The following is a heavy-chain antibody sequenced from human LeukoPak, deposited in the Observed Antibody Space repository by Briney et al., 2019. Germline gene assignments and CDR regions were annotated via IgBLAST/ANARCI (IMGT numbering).Heavy chain of an antibody. V-gene: IGHV3-74*01. J-gene: IGHJ3*02. CDR3: ARSPYDFWSGYFSQYAFDI. D-gene: IGHD3-3*01. CDR2: INSDGSST. Sequence: GGSLRLSCAASGFTFSSYWMHWVRQAPGKGLVWVSRINSDGSSTSYADSVKGRFTISRDNAKNTLYLQMNSLRAEDTAVYYCARSPYDFWSGYFSQYAFDIWGQGTMVTVSS. CDR1: GFTFSSYW.